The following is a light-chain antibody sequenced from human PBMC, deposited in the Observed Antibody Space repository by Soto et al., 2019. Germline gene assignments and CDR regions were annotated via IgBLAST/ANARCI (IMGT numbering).Light chain of an antibody. CDR2: GAS. V-gene: IGKV3-20*01. Sequence: EIVLTQSPGTLSLSPVERATLSFMASQSVSSSYLAWYQQKPGQAPRLLIYGASSRATGIPDRFSGSGSGTDFTLTISRLEPEDFAVYFCQQYGSSPGKFGQGTKVDIK. J-gene: IGKJ1*01. CDR3: QQYGSSPGK. CDR1: QSVSSSY.